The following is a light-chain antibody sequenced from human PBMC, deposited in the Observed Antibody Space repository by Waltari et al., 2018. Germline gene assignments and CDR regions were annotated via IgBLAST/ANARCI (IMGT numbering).Light chain of an antibody. V-gene: IGKV1-8*01. CDR2: ASS. J-gene: IGKJ1*01. CDR1: QGISSS. Sequence: AIRITQSPSSLSASTGDRVTITCRASQGISSSLAWYQKKPGKAPNLLIYASSTLQSGVPSRFSGSGSGTDFTLTINCLQSQDFATYYCQQYYSYPWTFGPGTEVEIK. CDR3: QQYYSYPWT.